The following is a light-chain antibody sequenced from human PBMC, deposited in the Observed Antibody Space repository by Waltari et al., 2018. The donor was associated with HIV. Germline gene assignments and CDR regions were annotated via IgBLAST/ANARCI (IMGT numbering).Light chain of an antibody. CDR1: TSNIGSNP. Sequence: QSVVTQPPSASGTPGQRVTISCSGSTSNIGSNPVNWYQQLPGTAPKLLIYSNNQRPSGVPDRFSGFKSGTSASLAISGLQSEDEADYYCAAWDDSLNGPVFGGGTKLTVL. CDR2: SNN. V-gene: IGLV1-44*01. CDR3: AAWDDSLNGPV. J-gene: IGLJ3*02.